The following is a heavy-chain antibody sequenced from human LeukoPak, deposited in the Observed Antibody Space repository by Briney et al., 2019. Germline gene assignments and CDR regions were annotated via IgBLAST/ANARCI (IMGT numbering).Heavy chain of an antibody. CDR1: GGSISSSSYY. D-gene: IGHD6-13*01. CDR3: ARDRIAAAQPLFLNYGMDV. CDR2: IYYSGST. Sequence: SETLSLTCTVSGGSISSSSYYWGWIRQPPGKGLEWIGSIYYSGSTYYNPSLESRVTISVDTSKNQFSLKLSSVTAADTAVYYCARDRIAAAQPLFLNYGMDVWGQGTTVTVSS. V-gene: IGHV4-39*07. J-gene: IGHJ6*02.